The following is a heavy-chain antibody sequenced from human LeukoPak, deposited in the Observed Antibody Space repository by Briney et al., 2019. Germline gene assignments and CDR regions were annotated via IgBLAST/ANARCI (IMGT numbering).Heavy chain of an antibody. D-gene: IGHD1-26*01. V-gene: IGHV4-61*02. J-gene: IGHJ4*02. Sequence: SETLSLTCTVSGGSISSGSYYWSWIRQPAGKGLEWIGRIYTSGSTNYNPSLKSRVTISVDTSKNQFSLKLSSVTAADTAVYYCARDDAAGIVGATPGDYWGQGTLVTVSS. CDR3: ARDDAAGIVGATPGDY. CDR2: IYTSGST. CDR1: GGSISSGSYY.